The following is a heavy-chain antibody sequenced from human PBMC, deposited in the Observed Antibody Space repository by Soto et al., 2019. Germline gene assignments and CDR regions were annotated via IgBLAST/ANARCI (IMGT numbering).Heavy chain of an antibody. CDR3: ARPSKSGTRFDY. CDR1: GGSISTSNW. D-gene: IGHD1-1*01. J-gene: IGHJ4*02. V-gene: IGHV4-4*02. Sequence: QVQLQESGPGLVKPSGTLSLTCAVSGGSISTSNWWSWVRQPPGKGLEWIGEVYHSGSTNCNPSFESRVXXXVXXSKHQFSLKLNSVTAADTALDYCARPSKSGTRFDYWGQGRLVTVSS. CDR2: VYHSGST.